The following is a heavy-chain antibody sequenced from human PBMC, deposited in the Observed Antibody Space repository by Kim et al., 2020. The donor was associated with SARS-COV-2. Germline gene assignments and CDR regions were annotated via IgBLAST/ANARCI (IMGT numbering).Heavy chain of an antibody. V-gene: IGHV4-39*01. J-gene: IGHJ4*02. CDR3: ARHFCGTSIRVVEFYDFDA. CDR1: GGSISSSGYY. D-gene: IGHD2-15*01. CDR2: VYYTGAT. Sequence: SETLSLTCTVSGGSISSSGYYWGWIRQPPGKGLEWIGSVYYTGATYYDPSLKSRVTISVDTSKNQFSLKLNSVTAADTAVYYCARHFCGTSIRVVEFYDFDAWGQGTPVTVSS.